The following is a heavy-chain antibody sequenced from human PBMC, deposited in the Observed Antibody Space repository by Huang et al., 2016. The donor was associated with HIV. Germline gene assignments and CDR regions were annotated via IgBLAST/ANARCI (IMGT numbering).Heavy chain of an antibody. Sequence: QVHLQQWGAGLLKPSETLSLTCAVYGGSFNGYYWSWIRQPPGKGLEWIGEINHSRSTNHNPSLKSRVTVSVDTSKNQFSLKLRSVTAADTAVYYCARAGRGVISMVRGVINYFDYWGQGTLVTVSS. V-gene: IGHV4-34*01. CDR3: ARAGRGVISMVRGVINYFDY. CDR1: GGSFNGYY. J-gene: IGHJ4*02. D-gene: IGHD3-10*01. CDR2: INHSRST.